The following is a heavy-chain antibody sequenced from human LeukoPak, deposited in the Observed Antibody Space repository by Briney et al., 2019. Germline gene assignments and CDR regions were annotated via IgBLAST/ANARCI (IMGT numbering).Heavy chain of an antibody. CDR2: IYADGSS. J-gene: IGHJ4*02. CDR3: ARGYYYHR. D-gene: IGHD3-22*01. Sequence: SSETLSLTCTVSGGSVSSDNSYWNWIRQPAGEGLEWIGRIYADGSSTYNPSLKSRVTISVDSSKNQFSLRLSSMTAADTAVYYCARGYYYHRWGQGTLVTVPS. CDR1: GGSVSSDNSY. V-gene: IGHV4-61*02.